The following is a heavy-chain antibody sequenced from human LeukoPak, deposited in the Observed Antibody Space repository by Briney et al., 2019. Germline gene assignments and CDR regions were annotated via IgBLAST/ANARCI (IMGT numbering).Heavy chain of an antibody. D-gene: IGHD5-12*01. Sequence: SETLSLTCTVSGGSISSYFWSWVRHPPGKGLEGIGYIYYSGSTNYNPSLKSRVTISVDTSKNQFSLKLASVTTADTAVYYCARDRWLGYWGQGTLVTVSS. CDR1: GGSISSYF. CDR3: ARDRWLGY. CDR2: IYYSGST. J-gene: IGHJ4*02. V-gene: IGHV4-59*01.